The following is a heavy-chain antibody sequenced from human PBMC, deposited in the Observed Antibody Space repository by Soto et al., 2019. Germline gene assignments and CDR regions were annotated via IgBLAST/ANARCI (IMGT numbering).Heavy chain of an antibody. CDR1: GFTFSDYY. V-gene: IGHV3-11*06. CDR3: ARSEGESYGYFYYYGMDV. D-gene: IGHD5-18*01. Sequence: GGSLRLSCAASGFTFSDYYMSWIRQAPGKGLEWVSYISSSSSYTNYADSVKGRFTISRDNAKNSLYLQMNSLRAEDTAVYYCARSEGESYGYFYYYGMDVWGQGTTVTVSS. CDR2: ISSSSSYT. J-gene: IGHJ6*02.